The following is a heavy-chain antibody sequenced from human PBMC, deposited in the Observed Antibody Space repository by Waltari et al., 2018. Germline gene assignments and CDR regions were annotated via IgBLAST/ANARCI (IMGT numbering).Heavy chain of an antibody. D-gene: IGHD3-10*01. CDR3: AREVRGGSGFDP. Sequence: QVQLVQSGAEVKKPGASVKVSCKASGYTFTSYDINWVRQATGQGLEWRGWINPNRGNTGYAQKFQGRVTITRNTSISTAYMELSSLRSEDTAVYYCAREVRGGSGFDPWGQGTLVTVSS. CDR2: INPNRGNT. J-gene: IGHJ5*02. V-gene: IGHV1-8*03. CDR1: GYTFTSYD.